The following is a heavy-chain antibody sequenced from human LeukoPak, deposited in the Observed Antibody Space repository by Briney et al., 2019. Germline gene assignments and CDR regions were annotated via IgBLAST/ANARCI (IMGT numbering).Heavy chain of an antibody. CDR3: ATYSGYDLWVYYFDY. CDR1: GGSISSSNW. D-gene: IGHD5-12*01. Sequence: PSGTLSLTCAVSGGSISSSNWWSWVRQPPGKGLEWIGEIYHSGSTNYNPSLKSRVTISVDKSKNQFSLKLSSVTAADTAVYYCATYSGYDLWVYYFDYWGQGTLVTVSS. CDR2: IYHSGST. V-gene: IGHV4-4*02. J-gene: IGHJ4*02.